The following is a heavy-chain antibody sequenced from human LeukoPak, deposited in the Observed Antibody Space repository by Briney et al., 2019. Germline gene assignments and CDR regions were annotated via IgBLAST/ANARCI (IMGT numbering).Heavy chain of an antibody. V-gene: IGHV4-38-2*01. J-gene: IGHJ3*02. Sequence: SETLSLTCAVSGYSISSGYYWGWIRQPPGKGLEGIGSIFHSGSTYYNPSLKSRVTISVDTSKNQFYLKLSSVTAADTAVYYCARSQYQLLSVAFDIWGQGTMVTVSS. CDR2: IFHSGST. CDR3: ARSQYQLLSVAFDI. D-gene: IGHD2-2*01. CDR1: GYSISSGYY.